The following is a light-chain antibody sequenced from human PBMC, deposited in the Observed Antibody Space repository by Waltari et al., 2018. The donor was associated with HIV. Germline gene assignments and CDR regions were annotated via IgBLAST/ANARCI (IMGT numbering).Light chain of an antibody. CDR3: QVWDSNNDVV. CDR2: YDS. Sequence: SYVLTQTPSVSVAPGTTATLTCEGSDLGTRSVHWYRQKPGQAPLLFMYYDSQRPSGIAERFSGSNAVNIATLTIGRLGVGDEADYYCQVWDSNNDVVFGRGTKRTVL. J-gene: IGLJ2*01. CDR1: DLGTRS. V-gene: IGLV3-21*04.